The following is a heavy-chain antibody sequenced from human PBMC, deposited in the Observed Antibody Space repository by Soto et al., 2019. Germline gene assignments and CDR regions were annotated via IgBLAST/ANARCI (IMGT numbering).Heavy chain of an antibody. Sequence: SETLSLTCTVSGGSISSGGYYWSWIRQHPGKGLERIGYIYYSGSTYYNPSLKSRVTISVDTSKNQFSLKLSSVTAADTAVYYCARDRKDYYYYGMDVWGQGTTVTVSS. V-gene: IGHV4-31*03. J-gene: IGHJ6*02. CDR1: GGSISSGGYY. CDR3: ARDRKDYYYYGMDV. CDR2: IYYSGST.